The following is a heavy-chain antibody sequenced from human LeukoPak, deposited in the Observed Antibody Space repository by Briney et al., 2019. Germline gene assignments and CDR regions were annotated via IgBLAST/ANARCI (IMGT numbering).Heavy chain of an antibody. D-gene: IGHD6-6*01. CDR2: ISYDGSNK. CDR1: GFTFSSYA. V-gene: IGHV3-30*04. CDR3: ARSQTDSSSSLDAFDI. Sequence: HPGGSLRLSCTASGFTFSSYAMHWVRQAPGKGLEWVAVISYDGSNKYYADSVKGRFTISRDNSKNTLYLQMNSLRAEDTAVYYCARSQTDSSSSLDAFDIWGQGTMVTVSS. J-gene: IGHJ3*02.